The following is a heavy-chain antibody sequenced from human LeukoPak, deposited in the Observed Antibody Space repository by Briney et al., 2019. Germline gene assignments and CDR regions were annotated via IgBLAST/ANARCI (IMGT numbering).Heavy chain of an antibody. CDR3: ATAGAFYFQN. Sequence: PGGSLRLSCAASGFTFSTTWVHWVRQAPGQGLVWVSRIDGDARTIDYADSVKDRFIISRDNAKNTLYLQMNSLRPEDTAVYYCATAGAFYFQNWGQGTLVTVSS. V-gene: IGHV3-74*01. CDR1: GFTFSTTW. J-gene: IGHJ1*01. D-gene: IGHD1-1*01. CDR2: IDGDARTI.